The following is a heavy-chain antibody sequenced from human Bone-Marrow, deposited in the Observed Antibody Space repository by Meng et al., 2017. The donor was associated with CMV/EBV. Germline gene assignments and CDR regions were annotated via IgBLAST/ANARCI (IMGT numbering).Heavy chain of an antibody. CDR2: IYDSGST. Sequence: SETLSLTCSVSGGSISSGGYYWSWIRQHPGKGLEWIGYIYDSGSTYYNPSLKSRVTISVDTSKNQFSLKLSSVTAADTAVYYCARGRGYSGYDVDWGHGTRVTGYS. V-gene: IGHV4-31*03. CDR1: GGSISSGGYY. J-gene: IGHJ4*01. D-gene: IGHD5-12*01. CDR3: ARGRGYSGYDVD.